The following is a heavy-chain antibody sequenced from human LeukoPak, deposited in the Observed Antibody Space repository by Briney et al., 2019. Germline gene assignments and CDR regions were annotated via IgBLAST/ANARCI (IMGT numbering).Heavy chain of an antibody. J-gene: IGHJ4*02. V-gene: IGHV3-7*03. CDR3: ARGSARRAGEYFDY. D-gene: IGHD6-13*01. CDR2: IKQDGSEI. Sequence: PGGSLRLSCAASGFTFSAHWMSWVRQAPGKGLEWVADIKQDGSEIHYVDSVKGRFTISRDNAKNLLYLQMNSLRAEDTAVYHCARGSARRAGEYFDYWGQGTLVTVS. CDR1: GFTFSAHW.